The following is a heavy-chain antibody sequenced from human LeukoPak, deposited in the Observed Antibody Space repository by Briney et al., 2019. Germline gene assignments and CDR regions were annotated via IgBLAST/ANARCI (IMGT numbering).Heavy chain of an antibody. V-gene: IGHV3-74*01. CDR2: INSDGSST. CDR1: GFTFSSYE. D-gene: IGHD2-2*01. CDR3: ARETYCSSTSCYGWDYMDV. Sequence: GGSLRLSCAASGFTFSSYEMNWVRQAPGKGLVWVSRINSDGSSTSYADSVKGRFTISRDNAKNTLYLQMNSLRAEDTAVYYCARETYCSSTSCYGWDYMDVWGKGTTVTVSS. J-gene: IGHJ6*03.